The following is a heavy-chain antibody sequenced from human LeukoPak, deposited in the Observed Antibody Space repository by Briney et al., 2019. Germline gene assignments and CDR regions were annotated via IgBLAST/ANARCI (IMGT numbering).Heavy chain of an antibody. Sequence: ASVKVSCKASGYTLTSYDINWVRQATGQGLEWMGWMNPNSGNTGYAQKFQGRVTITRNTSISTAYMELSSLRSEDTAVYYCARGASYFWSGPPDYWGQGTLVTVSS. CDR2: MNPNSGNT. J-gene: IGHJ4*02. CDR3: ARGASYFWSGPPDY. V-gene: IGHV1-8*03. D-gene: IGHD3-3*01. CDR1: GYTLTSYD.